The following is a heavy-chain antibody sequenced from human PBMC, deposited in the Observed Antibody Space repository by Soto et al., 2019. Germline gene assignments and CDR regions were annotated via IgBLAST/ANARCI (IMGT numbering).Heavy chain of an antibody. CDR2: IRSKANSYAT. Sequence: GGSLRLSCAASGFTFSGSAMHWVRQASGKGLEWVGRIRSKANSYATAYAASGKGRFTIPRDDSKNTAYLQMNSLKTEDTAVYYCTSQGPAAADPHIKYYYYGMDVWGQGTTVTVSS. V-gene: IGHV3-73*01. J-gene: IGHJ6*02. CDR3: TSQGPAAADPHIKYYYYGMDV. CDR1: GFTFSGSA. D-gene: IGHD6-13*01.